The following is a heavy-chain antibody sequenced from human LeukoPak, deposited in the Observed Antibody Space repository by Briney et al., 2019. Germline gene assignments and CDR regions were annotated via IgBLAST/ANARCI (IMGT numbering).Heavy chain of an antibody. Sequence: GGSLRLSCAASGFTFSSYQMNWVRPAPGKGLEGVSYISSSGSTIYYADSVKGRFTISRDNAKKSLYLQMTSLRAEDTAVYYCARGLYYDFWSGYSFSNWFDPWGQGTLVTVSS. CDR3: ARGLYYDFWSGYSFSNWFDP. CDR1: GFTFSSYQ. J-gene: IGHJ5*02. D-gene: IGHD3-3*01. CDR2: ISSSGSTI. V-gene: IGHV3-48*03.